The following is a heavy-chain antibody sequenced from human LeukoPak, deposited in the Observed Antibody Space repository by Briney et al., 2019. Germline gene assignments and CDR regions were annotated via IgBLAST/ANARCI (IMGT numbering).Heavy chain of an antibody. J-gene: IGHJ4*02. V-gene: IGHV3-23*01. D-gene: IGHD6-13*01. CDR1: GFTFRSYA. Sequence: GGSLTLSCAASGFTFRSYAMSWVRQAPGKGLEWVSAISGSGGSTYYADSVKGRFTISRDNSKNTLYLQMNSLRAEDTAVYYCAVQQQLAYFDYWGQGTLVTVSS. CDR3: AVQQQLAYFDY. CDR2: ISGSGGST.